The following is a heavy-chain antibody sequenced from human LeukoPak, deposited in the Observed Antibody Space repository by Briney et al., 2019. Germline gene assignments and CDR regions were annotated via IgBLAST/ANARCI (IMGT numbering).Heavy chain of an antibody. CDR2: INHSGNT. CDR1: GGSFSGYY. Sequence: SETLSLTCAVYGGSFSGYYWSWIRHPPGKGLEWIGEINHSGNTNNNPSLKSRVTISVDTSKNQFSLKLSSVTAADTAVYYCARVYYDILTGYSRGRYFDYWGQGTLVTVSS. V-gene: IGHV4-34*01. D-gene: IGHD3-9*01. J-gene: IGHJ4*02. CDR3: ARVYYDILTGYSRGRYFDY.